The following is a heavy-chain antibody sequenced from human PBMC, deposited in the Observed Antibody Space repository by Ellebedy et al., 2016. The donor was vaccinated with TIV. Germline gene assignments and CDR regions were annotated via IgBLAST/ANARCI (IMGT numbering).Heavy chain of an antibody. Sequence: SETLSLXXAVSGGSISSGGYSWSWIRQPPGKGLEWIGYIYHSGSTYYNPSLKSRVTISVDRSKNQFSLKLSSVTAADTAVYYCARCVFESYYIYFDYWGQGTLVTVSS. J-gene: IGHJ4*02. D-gene: IGHD1-26*01. V-gene: IGHV4-30-2*01. CDR2: IYHSGST. CDR1: GGSISSGGYS. CDR3: ARCVFESYYIYFDY.